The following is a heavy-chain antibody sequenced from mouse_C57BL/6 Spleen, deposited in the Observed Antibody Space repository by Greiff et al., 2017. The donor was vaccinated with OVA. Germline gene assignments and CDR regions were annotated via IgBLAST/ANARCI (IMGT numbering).Heavy chain of an antibody. Sequence: VQLQESGAELAKPGASVKLSCKASGYTFTSYWMHWVKQRPGQGLEWIGYINPSSGYTTYNHKFKDKATLTADKSSSTAYMQLSSLNYEDAAVYYCARWDDGYTAWFAYWGQGTLVTVSA. CDR2: INPSSGYT. CDR3: ARWDDGYTAWFAY. CDR1: GYTFTSYW. J-gene: IGHJ3*01. V-gene: IGHV1-7*01. D-gene: IGHD2-3*01.